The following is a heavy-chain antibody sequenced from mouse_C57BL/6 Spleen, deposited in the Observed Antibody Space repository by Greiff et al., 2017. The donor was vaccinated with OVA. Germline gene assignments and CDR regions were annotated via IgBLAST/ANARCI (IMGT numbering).Heavy chain of an antibody. J-gene: IGHJ2*01. D-gene: IGHD3-2*02. V-gene: IGHV1-26*01. CDR3: VRLQGY. CDR1: GYTFTDYY. CDR2: INPNNGGT. Sequence: EVQLQQSGPELVKPGASVKISCKASGYTFTDYYMNWVKQSHGKSLEWIGDINPNNGGTSYNQKFKGKATLTVDKSSSTADMELRSLTSEDSAVYYCVRLQGYWGQGTTLTVSS.